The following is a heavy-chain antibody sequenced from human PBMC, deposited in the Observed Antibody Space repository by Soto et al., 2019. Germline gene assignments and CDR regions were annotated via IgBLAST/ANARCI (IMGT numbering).Heavy chain of an antibody. J-gene: IGHJ6*03. D-gene: IGHD4-4*01. CDR2: IWYDGSNK. CDR1: GFTFSSYG. V-gene: IGHV3-33*01. Sequence: GGSLRLSCAASGFTFSSYGMHWVRQAPGKGLEWVAVIWYDGSNKYYADSVKGRFTISRDNAKNTLYLQMNSLSAEDTAVYYCARVGTTMTTVTRSGYYMDVWGKGTTVTVSS. CDR3: ARVGTTMTTVTRSGYYMDV.